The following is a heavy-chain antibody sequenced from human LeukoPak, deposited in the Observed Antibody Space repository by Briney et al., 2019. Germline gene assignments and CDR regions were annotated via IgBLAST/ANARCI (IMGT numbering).Heavy chain of an antibody. CDR2: ISSSSSAI. CDR3: ARAHLSSSSTDSMDV. V-gene: IGHV3-48*01. Sequence: GGTLRLSCAASGFTFSSYSMNWIRQTPGKGLEWVAYISSSSSAIYYAASVKGRFTITRDNAKNSRYLQMSSLRAEHTAVYYGARAHLSSSSTDSMDVWGTGTTVTVSS. J-gene: IGHJ6*03. CDR1: GFTFSSYS. D-gene: IGHD6-6*01.